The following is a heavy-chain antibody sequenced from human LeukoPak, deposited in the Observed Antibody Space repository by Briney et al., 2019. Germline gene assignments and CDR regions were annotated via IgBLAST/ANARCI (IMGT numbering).Heavy chain of an antibody. J-gene: IGHJ3*02. CDR1: GGSISSSSYY. Sequence: SETLSLTCAVSGGSISSSSYYWGWIRQPPGKGLEWIGSIYYSGSTYYNPSLKSRVTISVDTSKNQFSLKLSSVTAADTAVYYCARNTVALNAFDIWGQGTMVTVSS. CDR2: IYYSGST. D-gene: IGHD4-23*01. V-gene: IGHV4-39*07. CDR3: ARNTVALNAFDI.